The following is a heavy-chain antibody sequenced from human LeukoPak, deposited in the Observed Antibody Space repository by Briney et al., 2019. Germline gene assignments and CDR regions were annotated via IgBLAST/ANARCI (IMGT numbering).Heavy chain of an antibody. CDR1: GGSISSSSYY. D-gene: IGHD3-9*01. CDR2: VYYSGST. J-gene: IGHJ4*02. Sequence: SETLSLTFTVSGGSISSSSYYWGWIRQPPGKGLECIGSVYYSGSTYYNPSLKSRVTISVDTSKNQFSLKLSSVTAADTAVYYCARDQSLKFDWFLFFDYWGQGTLVTVSS. V-gene: IGHV4-39*07. CDR3: ARDQSLKFDWFLFFDY.